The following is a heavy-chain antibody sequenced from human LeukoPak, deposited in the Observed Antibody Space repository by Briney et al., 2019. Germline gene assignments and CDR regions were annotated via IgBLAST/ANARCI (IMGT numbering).Heavy chain of an antibody. CDR3: PKCSHYYDILTGYYNGAFDI. V-gene: IGHV3-23*01. D-gene: IGHD3-9*01. CDR1: GFTFSSYA. J-gene: IGHJ3*02. CDR2: ISPSGGST. Sequence: PGGSLRLSCAASGFTFSSYAMNWLRQAPGKGLEWVSAISPSGGSTYYADSVKGRFTISRDNSKNTLYLQMNSLRAEDTAVYYCPKCSHYYDILTGYYNGAFDIWGQGTMVTVSS.